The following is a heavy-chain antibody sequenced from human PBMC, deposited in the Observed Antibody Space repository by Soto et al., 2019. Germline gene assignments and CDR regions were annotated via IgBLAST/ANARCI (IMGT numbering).Heavy chain of an antibody. D-gene: IGHD3-10*01. CDR2: ISAYNGNT. CDR1: GYTFTSYG. Sequence: VKVSCKASGYTFTSYGISWVRQAPGQGLEWMGWISAYNGNTNYAQKLQGRVTMTTDTSTSTAYMELRSLRSDDTAVYYCARVGIIYYGAGSYNRVVKCSYYMEVWGKGTTVT. CDR3: ARVGIIYYGAGSYNRVVKCSYYMEV. J-gene: IGHJ6*03. V-gene: IGHV1-18*01.